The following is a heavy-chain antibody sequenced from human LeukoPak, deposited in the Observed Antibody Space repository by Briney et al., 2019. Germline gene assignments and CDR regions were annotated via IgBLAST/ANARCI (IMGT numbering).Heavy chain of an antibody. J-gene: IGHJ4*02. CDR3: ATPYYYGSGTPC. D-gene: IGHD3-10*01. Sequence: ASVTVSCKASGGTFSSYAISWVRQAPGQGLEWMGGIIPIFGTANYAQKFQGRVTITTDESTSTAYMELSSLRSEDTAVYYCATPYYYGSGTPCWGQGTLVTVSS. CDR2: IIPIFGTA. V-gene: IGHV1-69*05. CDR1: GGTFSSYA.